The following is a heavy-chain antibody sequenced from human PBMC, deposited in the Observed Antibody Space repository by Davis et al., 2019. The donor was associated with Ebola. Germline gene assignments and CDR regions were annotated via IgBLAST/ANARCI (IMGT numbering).Heavy chain of an antibody. CDR2: IKQDGSEK. V-gene: IGHV3-7*03. J-gene: IGHJ4*02. D-gene: IGHD6-19*01. Sequence: GGSLRLSCAASGFTFSSYWMSWVRQAPGKGLEWVANIKQDGSEKYYVDSVKGRFTISRHNPKNTLYLQMNSLRAEDTAVYYCARGIGWSYYFDYWGQGTLVTVSS. CDR1: GFTFSSYW. CDR3: ARGIGWSYYFDY.